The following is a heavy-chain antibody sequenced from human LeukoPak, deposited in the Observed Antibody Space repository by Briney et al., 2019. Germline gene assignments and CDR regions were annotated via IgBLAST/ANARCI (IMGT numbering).Heavy chain of an antibody. CDR2: IIPILGIA. J-gene: IGHJ6*02. CDR1: GYTFTGYY. Sequence: GASVKVSCKASGYTFTGYYMHWVRQAPGQGLEWMGRIIPILGIANYAQKFQGRVTITADKSTSTAYMELSSLRSEDTAVYYCARDGYSSGWSSGMDVWGQGTTVTVSS. D-gene: IGHD6-19*01. CDR3: ARDGYSSGWSSGMDV. V-gene: IGHV1-69*04.